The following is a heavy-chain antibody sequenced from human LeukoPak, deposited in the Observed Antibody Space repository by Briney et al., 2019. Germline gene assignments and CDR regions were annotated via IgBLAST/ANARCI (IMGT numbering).Heavy chain of an antibody. D-gene: IGHD3-22*01. Sequence: PGGSLRLSCAASGFTFSDYYMSWIRQAPGKGLEWVSYISSSSSYTNYADSVKGRFTISRDNAKNSLYLQMNSLRDEDTAGYYCARSFYDSSGYYLPYWGQGTLVTVSS. CDR3: ARSFYDSSGYYLPY. J-gene: IGHJ4*02. CDR2: ISSSSSYT. V-gene: IGHV3-11*06. CDR1: GFTFSDYY.